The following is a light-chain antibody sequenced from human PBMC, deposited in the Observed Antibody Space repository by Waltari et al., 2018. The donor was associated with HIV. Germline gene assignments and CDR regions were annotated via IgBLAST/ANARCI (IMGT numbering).Light chain of an antibody. CDR3: TSLTTTTAWV. CDR2: DVT. J-gene: IGLJ3*02. Sequence: QSALTQPASVSGSIGQTLTLPCTGTSSDIGGYDYVSWYQQHPGEAPKIIIYDVTNRPSGSSDRCSGSKSGDTASLTISGRQAEDEADYYCTSLTTTTAWVFGGGTKLTVL. CDR1: SSDIGGYDY. V-gene: IGLV2-14*03.